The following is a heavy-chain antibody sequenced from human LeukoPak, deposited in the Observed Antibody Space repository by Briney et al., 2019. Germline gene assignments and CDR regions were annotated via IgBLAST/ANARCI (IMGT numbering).Heavy chain of an antibody. V-gene: IGHV4-39*01. Sequence: SETLSLTCTVSGGSISSSSYYWGWIRQAPGKGLEWIGSIYYSGSTYYNPSLKSRVTISVDTSKNQFSLKLSSVTAADTAVYYCARLDCSSTSCSYYYYYYMDVWGKGTTVTVSS. CDR2: IYYSGST. CDR3: ARLDCSSTSCSYYYYYYMDV. D-gene: IGHD2-2*01. CDR1: GGSISSSSYY. J-gene: IGHJ6*03.